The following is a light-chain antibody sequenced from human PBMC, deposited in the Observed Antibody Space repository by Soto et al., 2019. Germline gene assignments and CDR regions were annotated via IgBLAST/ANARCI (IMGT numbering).Light chain of an antibody. J-gene: IGKJ4*01. V-gene: IGKV1D-13*01. Sequence: AVQLTESPSSLSAVVGDRVAITCRASQAINNALAWYQQKPGQPPTLLIYDASNLESGVPSRFSGSVSGTDFTLTISSLQPEDFATYFCQQFRDSPFTFGEGTKVEI. CDR3: QQFRDSPFT. CDR1: QAINNA. CDR2: DAS.